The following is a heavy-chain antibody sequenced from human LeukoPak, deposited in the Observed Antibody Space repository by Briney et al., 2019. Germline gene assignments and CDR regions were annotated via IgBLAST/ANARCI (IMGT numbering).Heavy chain of an antibody. V-gene: IGHV3-23*01. D-gene: IGHD6-19*01. J-gene: IGHJ3*02. CDR1: GFTFGDYG. Sequence: GGSLRLSCAASGFTFGDYGMNWVRQAPGKGLEWVSAISGSGGSTYYADSVKGRFTISRDNSKNTLYLQMNSLRAEDTAVYYCAKDRVAVAVAAFDIWGQGTMVTVSS. CDR2: ISGSGGST. CDR3: AKDRVAVAVAAFDI.